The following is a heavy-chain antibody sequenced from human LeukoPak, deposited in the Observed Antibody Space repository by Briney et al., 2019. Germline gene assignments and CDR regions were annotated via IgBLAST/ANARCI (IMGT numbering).Heavy chain of an antibody. D-gene: IGHD3-22*01. CDR1: GFTFNIYA. CDR3: ARVPPYYDSGGYLRYYYYGMDV. V-gene: IGHV3-23*01. Sequence: GGSLRLSCAASGFTFNIYAMSWVRQAPGKGLEWVSAISETSRKTYYADSVKGRFTISGDNSKNSLYLQMNSLRAEDTAVYYCARVPPYYDSGGYLRYYYYGMDVWGQGTTVTVSS. J-gene: IGHJ6*02. CDR2: ISETSRKT.